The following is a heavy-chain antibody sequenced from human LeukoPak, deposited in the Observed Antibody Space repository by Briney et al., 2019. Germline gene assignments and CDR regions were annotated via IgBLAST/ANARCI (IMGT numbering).Heavy chain of an antibody. V-gene: IGHV1-18*01. Sequence: GASVEVSCKASGYTFTSYGISWVRQAPGQGLEWMGWISAYNGNTNYAQKLQGRVTMTTDTSTSTAYMELRSLRSDDTAVYYCAREGSSSSLRTRDAFGIWGQGTMVTVSS. D-gene: IGHD6-6*01. CDR1: GYTFTSYG. J-gene: IGHJ3*02. CDR3: AREGSSSSLRTRDAFGI. CDR2: ISAYNGNT.